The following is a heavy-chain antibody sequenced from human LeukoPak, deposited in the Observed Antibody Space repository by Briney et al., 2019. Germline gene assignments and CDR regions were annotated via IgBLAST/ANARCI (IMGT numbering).Heavy chain of an antibody. CDR2: IYSGGST. CDR3: ARGSSSWYPLDY. D-gene: IGHD6-13*01. V-gene: IGHV3-53*04. J-gene: IGHJ4*02. CDR1: GGSISSGGYS. Sequence: LSLTCAVSGGSISSGGYSWSWVRQAPGKGLEWVSVIYSGGSTYYADSVKGRFTISRHNSKNTLYLQMNSLRAEDTAVYYCARGSSSWYPLDYWGQGTLVTVSS.